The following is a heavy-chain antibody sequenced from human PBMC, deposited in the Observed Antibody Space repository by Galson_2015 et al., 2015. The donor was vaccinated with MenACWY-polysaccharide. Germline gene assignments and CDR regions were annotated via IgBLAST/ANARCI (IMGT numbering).Heavy chain of an antibody. CDR3: ARDLGIAAAGNSFDY. Sequence: SVKVSCKASGYTFTSYCISWVRQAPGQGLEWMGWISAYNGNTNYAQKLQGRVTMTTDTSTTTAYMELRSLRSDDPAVDYCARDLGIAAAGNSFDYWGQGTLVTVSS. CDR1: GYTFTSYC. J-gene: IGHJ4*02. CDR2: ISAYNGNT. V-gene: IGHV1-18*01. D-gene: IGHD6-13*01.